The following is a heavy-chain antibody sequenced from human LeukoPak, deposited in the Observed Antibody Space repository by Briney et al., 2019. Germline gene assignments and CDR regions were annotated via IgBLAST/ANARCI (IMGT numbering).Heavy chain of an antibody. V-gene: IGHV3-30-3*01. CDR1: GFTFSSYA. D-gene: IGHD3-22*01. Sequence: GGSLRLSSAASGFTFSSYAMHWVRQAPGKGLEWVAVISYDGSDKYYADSVKGRFTISRDNSKNTLYLQMNSPRAEDTAVYYCARDYYDSSGYENWFDPWGQGTLVTVSS. CDR2: ISYDGSDK. J-gene: IGHJ5*02. CDR3: ARDYYDSSGYENWFDP.